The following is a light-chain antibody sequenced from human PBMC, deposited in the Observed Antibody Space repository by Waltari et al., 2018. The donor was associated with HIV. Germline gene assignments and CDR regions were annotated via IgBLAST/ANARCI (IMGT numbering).Light chain of an antibody. V-gene: IGLV2-23*03. CDR3: CSYAGSNTFV. J-gene: IGLJ1*01. Sequence: QSALTQPASVSGSPGQSLTISCTGHTSDVGSYNLVSCYQQHPGKAPKLMIYEGSKRPSGVSNRFSGSKSGNTASLTISGLQAEDEADYYCCSYAGSNTFVFGTGTKVTVL. CDR2: EGS. CDR1: TSDVGSYNL.